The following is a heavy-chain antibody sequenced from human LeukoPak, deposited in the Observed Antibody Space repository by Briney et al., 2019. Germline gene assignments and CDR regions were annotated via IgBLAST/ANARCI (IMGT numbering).Heavy chain of an antibody. CDR1: GGSFSGYY. Sequence: SETLSLTCAVYGGSFSGYYWSWIRQPPGKGLEWIGEINHSGSTNYNPSLKSRVTISVDTSKNQFSLKLSSVTAADTAVYYCARDSIVVVVAATRGLANWFDPWGQGTLVTVSS. V-gene: IGHV4-34*01. J-gene: IGHJ5*02. CDR2: INHSGST. D-gene: IGHD2-15*01. CDR3: ARDSIVVVVAATRGLANWFDP.